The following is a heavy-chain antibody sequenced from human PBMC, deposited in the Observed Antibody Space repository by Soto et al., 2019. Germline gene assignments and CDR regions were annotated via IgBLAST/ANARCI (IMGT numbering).Heavy chain of an antibody. Sequence: PGGSLRLSCAASGFTVSSSYMSWVRQAPGKGLEWVSLIYSGGSTYYADSVKGRFTISRDNSKNTLYLQMNSLRAEDTAVYYCARGALSGSYYYYYGMDVWGQGTTVTVSS. V-gene: IGHV3-66*01. CDR2: IYSGGST. CDR1: GFTVSSSY. D-gene: IGHD1-26*01. J-gene: IGHJ6*02. CDR3: ARGALSGSYYYYYGMDV.